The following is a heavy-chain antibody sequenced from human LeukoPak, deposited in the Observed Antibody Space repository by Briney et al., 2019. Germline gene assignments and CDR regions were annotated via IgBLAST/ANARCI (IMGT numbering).Heavy chain of an antibody. J-gene: IGHJ6*03. Sequence: SETLSLTCNVSGDSISSSSYFWGWIRQPPGKGLEWIGSIYYSGSTYYNPSLKSRVTISIDTSKNQFSLKVSSVTAADTAVYYCARDPKWDDSESYYNYYFYMDVWGKGTTVTVSS. D-gene: IGHD3-10*01. CDR1: GDSISSSSYF. V-gene: IGHV4-39*07. CDR3: ARDPKWDDSESYYNYYFYMDV. CDR2: IYYSGST.